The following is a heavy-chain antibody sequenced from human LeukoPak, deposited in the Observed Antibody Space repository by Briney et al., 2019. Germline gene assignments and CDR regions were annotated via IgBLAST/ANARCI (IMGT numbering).Heavy chain of an antibody. CDR2: ISSSSSYI. Sequence: GGSLRLSCAASGFTFSSYSMNWVRQAPGKGLEWVSSISSSSSYIYYADSVKGRFTISRDNAKNSLYLQMNSLRAEDTAVYCCARSMITFGGAYYGMDVWGQGTTVTVSS. J-gene: IGHJ6*02. V-gene: IGHV3-21*01. CDR3: ARSMITFGGAYYGMDV. CDR1: GFTFSSYS. D-gene: IGHD3-16*01.